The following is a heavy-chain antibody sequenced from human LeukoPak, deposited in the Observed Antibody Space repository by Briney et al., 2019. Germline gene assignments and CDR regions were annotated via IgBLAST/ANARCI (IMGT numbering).Heavy chain of an antibody. D-gene: IGHD3-16*01. V-gene: IGHV3-30*02. CDR3: ARAMSTFGGVRNYFDS. J-gene: IGHJ4*02. CDR2: IRYDGSNK. CDR1: GFTFSSYG. Sequence: VGSLRLSCAASGFTFSSYGMHWVRQAPGKGLERVAFIRYDGSNKYYADSVKGRFRISRDDATSSLDLAMYSLRAEDAAVYYCARAMSTFGGVRNYFDSWGQGTLVTVSS.